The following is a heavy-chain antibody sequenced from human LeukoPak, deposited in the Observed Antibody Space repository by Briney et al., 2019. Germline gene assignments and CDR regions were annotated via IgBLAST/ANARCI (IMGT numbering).Heavy chain of an antibody. J-gene: IGHJ4*02. D-gene: IGHD3-10*01. CDR3: ARGWFGQLLQDY. Sequence: ASVKLSCKASGYTYTSYDINWVRQATGQGPEWMGWMNPNSGNTGYAQQFQGRVTMTRTTSTSTAYMELSSLRSDDTAVYYCARGWFGQLLQDYWGQGTLVTVSS. CDR1: GYTYTSYD. V-gene: IGHV1-8*01. CDR2: MNPNSGNT.